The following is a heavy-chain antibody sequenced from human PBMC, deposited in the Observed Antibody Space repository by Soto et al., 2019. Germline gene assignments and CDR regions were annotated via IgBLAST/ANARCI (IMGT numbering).Heavy chain of an antibody. CDR3: ARRYYYDSSGYYYYYGMDV. Sequence: EVQLVESGGGLVQPGGSLRLSCAASGFTFSSYWMHWVRQAPGKGLVWVSRINSDGSSTSYADSVKGRFTISRDNAKNRLYVQMNILRAEDTAVDYCARRYYYDSSGYYYYYGMDVWGQGTTVTVSS. J-gene: IGHJ6*02. V-gene: IGHV3-74*01. D-gene: IGHD3-22*01. CDR1: GFTFSSYW. CDR2: INSDGSST.